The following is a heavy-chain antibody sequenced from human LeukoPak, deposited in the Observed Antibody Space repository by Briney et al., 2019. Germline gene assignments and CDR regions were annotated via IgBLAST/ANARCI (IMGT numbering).Heavy chain of an antibody. D-gene: IGHD2-2*02. V-gene: IGHV3-21*01. CDR2: ISSSSSYI. J-gene: IGHJ4*02. Sequence: GGSLRLSCAASGFTFSSYWMSWVRQAPGKGLEWVSSISSSSSYIYYADSVKGRFTISRDNAKNSLYLQMNSLRAEDTAVYYCARDYGSSTSCYTDWGQGTLVTVSS. CDR1: GFTFSSYW. CDR3: ARDYGSSTSCYTD.